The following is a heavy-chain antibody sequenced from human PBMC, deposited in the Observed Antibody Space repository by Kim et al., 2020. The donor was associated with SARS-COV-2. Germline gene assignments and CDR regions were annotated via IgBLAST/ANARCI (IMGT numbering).Heavy chain of an antibody. V-gene: IGHV3-49*04. CDR1: GFTFGDYA. Sequence: GGSLRLSCSGSGFTFGDYAVSWVRQAPGKGLEWVGFIRKNSYGGTTEYAASVKGRFTISRDDSKSVAYLQMNSLKTEDTAVYYCTSPPPGYCSRTDCYFKIPDYNGMDVWGQGTTVTVSS. CDR2: IRKNSYGGTT. J-gene: IGHJ6*02. D-gene: IGHD2-2*03. CDR3: TSPPPGYCSRTDCYFKIPDYNGMDV.